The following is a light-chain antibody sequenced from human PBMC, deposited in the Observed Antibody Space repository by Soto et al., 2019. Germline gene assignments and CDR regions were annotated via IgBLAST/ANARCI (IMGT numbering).Light chain of an antibody. CDR3: GADHGSGSNFVVV. J-gene: IGLJ2*01. CDR1: SGYSNYK. Sequence: QSVLTQPPSASASLGASVTLTCTLSSGYSNYKVDWYQQRPGKGPRFVMRVGTGGIVGSKGDGIPDRFSVLGSGLNRYLTIKNIQGEDESDSHCGADHGSGSNFVVVFGGGTQLTVL. CDR2: VGTGGIVG. V-gene: IGLV9-49*01.